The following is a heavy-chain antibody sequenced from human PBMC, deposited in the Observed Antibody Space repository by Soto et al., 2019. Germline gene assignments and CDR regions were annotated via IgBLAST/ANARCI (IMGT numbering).Heavy chain of an antibody. V-gene: IGHV4-38-2*01. CDR2: IYHSGNT. CDR1: GYSIRDGYF. Sequence: PSETLSLTCAVSGYSIRDGYFWAWIRQPPGEGLEWIGTIYHSGNTFYNPSLRGRVTMSLDTSNNHYSLSLRSLTAADTAAYYFAGDPGTYRYYFDCWGQGTLVIVAS. D-gene: IGHD2-2*02. CDR3: AGDPGTYRYYFDC. J-gene: IGHJ4*02.